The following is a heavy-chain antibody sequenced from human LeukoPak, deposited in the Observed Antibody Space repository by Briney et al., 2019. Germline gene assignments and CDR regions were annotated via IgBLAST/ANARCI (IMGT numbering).Heavy chain of an antibody. V-gene: IGHV3-7*01. CDR3: ARGSVVVTAAYYYYGMDV. Sequence: DSVKGRFTISRDNAKNSLYLQMNSLRADDTAVYYCARGSVVVTAAYYYYGMDVWGQGTTATVSS. J-gene: IGHJ6*02. D-gene: IGHD2-21*02.